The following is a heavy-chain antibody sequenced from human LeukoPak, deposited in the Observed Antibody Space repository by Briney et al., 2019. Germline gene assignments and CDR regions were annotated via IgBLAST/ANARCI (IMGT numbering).Heavy chain of an antibody. J-gene: IGHJ4*02. V-gene: IGHV1-69*05. CDR2: IIPIFGTA. CDR3: AREARSDGSGWYYFDY. CDR1: GGTFSSYT. D-gene: IGHD6-19*01. Sequence: ASVKVSCKASGGTFSSYTISWVRQAPGQGLEWMGGIIPIFGTANYAQKFQGRVTITRDTSASTAYMELSSLRSEDTAVYYCAREARSDGSGWYYFDYWGQGTLVTVSS.